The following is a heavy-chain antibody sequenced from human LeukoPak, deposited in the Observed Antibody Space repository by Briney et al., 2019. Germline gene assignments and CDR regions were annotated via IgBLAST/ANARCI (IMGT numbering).Heavy chain of an antibody. CDR3: ATVGITGTL. J-gene: IGHJ4*02. Sequence: ASAKVSRKVSGYTLTELSMHWVRPAPGKGLGRMGGFVPEDGETIYAQKFQGRVTMTEDTSTDTAYMGLSSLRAEDTAVYYCATVGITGTLWGQGTLVTVSS. CDR2: FVPEDGET. V-gene: IGHV1-24*01. CDR1: GYTLTELS. D-gene: IGHD1-20*01.